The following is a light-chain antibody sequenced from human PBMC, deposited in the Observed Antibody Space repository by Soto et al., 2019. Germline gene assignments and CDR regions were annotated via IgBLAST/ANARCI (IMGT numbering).Light chain of an antibody. CDR3: QYYDSYSWT. CDR2: KAS. Sequence: DIQMTQPPSTLSASVGDRVTITCRASQSISDWLAWYQQKPGKAPKFLIYKASNLESGVPSRFSGRGSGTEFTLMISSVQPDDFATYYCQYYDSYSWTLGQGTKVEIK. V-gene: IGKV1-5*03. CDR1: QSISDW. J-gene: IGKJ1*01.